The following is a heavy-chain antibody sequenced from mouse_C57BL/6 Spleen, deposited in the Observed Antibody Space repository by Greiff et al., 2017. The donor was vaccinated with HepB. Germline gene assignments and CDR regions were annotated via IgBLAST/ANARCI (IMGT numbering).Heavy chain of an antibody. CDR3: ARELWGAMDY. CDR1: GFTFSSYA. CDR2: ISDGGSYT. J-gene: IGHJ4*01. V-gene: IGHV5-4*01. Sequence: EVKLMESGGGLVKPGGSLKLSCAASGFTFSSYAMSWVRQTPEKRLEWVATISDGGSYTYYPDNVKGRFTISRDNAKNNLYLQMSHLKSEDTAMYYCARELWGAMDYWGQGTSVTVSS. D-gene: IGHD4-1*01.